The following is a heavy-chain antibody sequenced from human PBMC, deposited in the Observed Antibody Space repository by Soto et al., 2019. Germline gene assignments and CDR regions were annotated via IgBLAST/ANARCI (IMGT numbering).Heavy chain of an antibody. D-gene: IGHD3-16*02. CDR1: GGTFSSYA. CDR2: IIPIFGTA. Sequence: QVQLVQSGAEVKKPGSSVKVSCKASGGTFSSYAISWVRQAPGQGLEWMGGIIPIFGTANYAQKSQGRVTITADESTSTAYMGLSSLRSEDTAVYYCAGVAFGGVILNWFDPWGQGTLVTVSS. CDR3: AGVAFGGVILNWFDP. V-gene: IGHV1-69*12. J-gene: IGHJ5*02.